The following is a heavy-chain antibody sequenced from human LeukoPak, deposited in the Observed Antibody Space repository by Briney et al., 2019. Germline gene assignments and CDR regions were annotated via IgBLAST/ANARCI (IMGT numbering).Heavy chain of an antibody. V-gene: IGHV1-46*01. CDR1: GYTFTSYY. Sequence: GASVKVSCKASGYTFTSYYMHWVRQAPGQGLEWMGLTNPTGGSTGYAQKFQGGVTMTRDMSTSTDYMELSSLRSEDTAIYYCARDNSVGDNAWWFDPWGQGTLVTVSS. J-gene: IGHJ5*02. CDR2: TNPTGGST. D-gene: IGHD1-26*01. CDR3: ARDNSVGDNAWWFDP.